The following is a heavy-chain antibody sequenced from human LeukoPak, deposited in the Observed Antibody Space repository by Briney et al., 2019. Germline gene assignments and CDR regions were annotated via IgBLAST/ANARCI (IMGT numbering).Heavy chain of an antibody. CDR1: GYTXTGYY. V-gene: IGHV1-18*04. CDR2: ISAYNGNT. CDR3: ARGAMGELSLYLDY. D-gene: IGHD3-16*02. J-gene: IGHJ4*02. Sequence: ASVKVSCKASGYTXTGYYMHWVRQAPGQGLEWMGWISAYNGNTNYAQKLQGRVTMTTDTSTSTAYMELRSLRSDDTAVYYCARGAMGELSLYLDYWGQGTLVTVSS.